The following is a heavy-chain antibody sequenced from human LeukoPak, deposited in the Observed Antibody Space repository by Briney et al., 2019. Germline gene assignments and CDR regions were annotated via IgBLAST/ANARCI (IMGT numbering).Heavy chain of an antibody. Sequence: GGSLRLSCAASGFTFSSYSMNWVRQAPGKGLEWVSAISGSGGSTYYADSVKGRFTISRGNSKNTLYLQMNSLRAEDTAVYYCAKGRVGYYDSSGPDYWGQGTLVTVSS. CDR2: ISGSGGST. D-gene: IGHD3-22*01. J-gene: IGHJ4*02. CDR3: AKGRVGYYDSSGPDY. CDR1: GFTFSSYS. V-gene: IGHV3-23*01.